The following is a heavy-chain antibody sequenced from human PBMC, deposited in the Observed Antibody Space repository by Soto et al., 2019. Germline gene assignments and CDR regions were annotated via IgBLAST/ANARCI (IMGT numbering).Heavy chain of an antibody. J-gene: IGHJ4*02. CDR3: ARGGYSYGFDY. D-gene: IGHD5-18*01. Sequence: VGSLRLSCAASGFTFSSYEMSWVRQAPGKGLEWVSYVSGSGSNIYYADSVKGRFTISRDNAKNSLYLQMNSLRAEDTAVYYCARGGYSYGFDYWGQGTPVTVSS. V-gene: IGHV3-48*03. CDR1: GFTFSSYE. CDR2: VSGSGSNI.